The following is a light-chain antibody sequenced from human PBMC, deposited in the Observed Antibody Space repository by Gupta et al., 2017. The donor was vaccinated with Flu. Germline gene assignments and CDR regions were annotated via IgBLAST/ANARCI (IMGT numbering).Light chain of an antibody. Sequence: VTLPCTRSSGSIANDYVQWYQQRPGSSQTTVSEEDDQRTSGVPARFSVSIDSSSNSASLTISGLKTEDEADYYCQSYNSNNHVGFGGGTKLTVL. CDR1: SGSIANDY. CDR2: EDD. V-gene: IGLV6-57*01. J-gene: IGLJ2*01. CDR3: QSYNSNNHVG.